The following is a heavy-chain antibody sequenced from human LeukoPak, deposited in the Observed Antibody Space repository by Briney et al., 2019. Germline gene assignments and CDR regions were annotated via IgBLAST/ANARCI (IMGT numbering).Heavy chain of an antibody. J-gene: IGHJ4*02. D-gene: IGHD1-26*01. CDR2: IIPIFGRA. CDR1: GGTFSSYA. CDR3: ARVFARSGEISGSYFYY. Sequence: ASVKVSCKASGGTFSSYAINWVRQAPGQGPEWMGGIIPIFGRANYAQKFQGRVTMTTDESTGTAYMELSSLRSEDTAVYYCARVFARSGEISGSYFYYWGQGTLVTVSS. V-gene: IGHV1-69*05.